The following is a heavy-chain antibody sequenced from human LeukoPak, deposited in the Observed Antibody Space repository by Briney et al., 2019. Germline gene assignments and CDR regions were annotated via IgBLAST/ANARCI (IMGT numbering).Heavy chain of an antibody. Sequence: GESLKISCKGSGYSFTSDWIAWVRQMPGKGLEWMGIMSPGDSDIRYNPSFQGQVTISADKSISTAYLQWSSLKASDTAMYYCARARYCSGGTCYPDYWGQGTLVTVSS. CDR1: GYSFTSDW. CDR3: ARARYCSGGTCYPDY. D-gene: IGHD2-15*01. V-gene: IGHV5-51*01. J-gene: IGHJ4*02. CDR2: MSPGDSDI.